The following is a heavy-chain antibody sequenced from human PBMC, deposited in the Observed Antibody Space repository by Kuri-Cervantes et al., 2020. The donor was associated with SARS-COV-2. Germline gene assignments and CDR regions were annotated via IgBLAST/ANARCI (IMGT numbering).Heavy chain of an antibody. CDR3: ARDSPASCSSTSCYFFDY. Sequence: LSHPCTVSCGSIRCGGYYWSWIRQPPGRGLEWIGYIYHSGSTYYNPSIKSPVTISVDRSKNPFALKLSSVTAADTAVYYCARDSPASCSSTSCYFFDYWGQGTLVTVSS. D-gene: IGHD2-2*01. J-gene: IGHJ4*02. CDR1: CGSIRCGGYY. CDR2: IYHSGST. V-gene: IGHV4-30-2*01.